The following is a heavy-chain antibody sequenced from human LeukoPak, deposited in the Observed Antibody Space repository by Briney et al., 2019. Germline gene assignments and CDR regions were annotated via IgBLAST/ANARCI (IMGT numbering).Heavy chain of an antibody. Sequence: SETLSLTCTVSGGSISSSSYYWGWLRQPPGKGLEWFGSIYYSGITYYNPSLKRRVTISVDTSKNQFSLKLSSLTAADTAVYYCARGSRIVVAIHKVLSTYGMDVWGQGTTVTVSS. CDR3: ARGSRIVVAIHKVLSTYGMDV. CDR1: GGSISSSSYY. CDR2: IYYSGIT. D-gene: IGHD6-19*01. J-gene: IGHJ6*02. V-gene: IGHV4-39*01.